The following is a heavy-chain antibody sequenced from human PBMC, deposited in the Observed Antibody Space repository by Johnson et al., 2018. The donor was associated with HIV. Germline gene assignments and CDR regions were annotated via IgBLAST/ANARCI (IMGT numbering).Heavy chain of an antibody. D-gene: IGHD4-23*01. Sequence: VLLVESGGGVVQPGRSLRLSCAASGFTFSSYGMHWVRQAPGKGLEWVAIISYDGSNKHYADSVKGRCTTSSDNSKNTLYLQMNSLRAEDTAVYYCAKESETYGGNIGFEHPFDIWGQGTMVTVSS. V-gene: IGHV3-30*18. CDR2: ISYDGSNK. CDR3: AKESETYGGNIGFEHPFDI. J-gene: IGHJ3*02. CDR1: GFTFSSYG.